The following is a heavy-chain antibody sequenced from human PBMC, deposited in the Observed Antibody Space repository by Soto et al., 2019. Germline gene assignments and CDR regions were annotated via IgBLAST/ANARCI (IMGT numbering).Heavy chain of an antibody. V-gene: IGHV3-23*01. J-gene: IGHJ4*02. CDR1: GFTFSSYA. Sequence: GGSLRLSCAASGFTFSSYAMSWVRQAPGKGLEWVSAISGSGGSTYYADSVKGRFTISRDNSKNTLYLQMNSLRAEDTAVYYCAKVMRGGYDSDYYFDYWGQGTLVTVSS. CDR2: ISGSGGST. CDR3: AKVMRGGYDSDYYFDY. D-gene: IGHD5-12*01.